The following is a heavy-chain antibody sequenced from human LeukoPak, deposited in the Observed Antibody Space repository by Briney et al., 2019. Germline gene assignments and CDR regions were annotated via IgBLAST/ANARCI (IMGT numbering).Heavy chain of an antibody. CDR3: ARRRGLRLASFDY. Sequence: SETLSLTCTVSGGSISSSSYYWGWIRQPPGKGLEWIGEINHSGSTNYNPSLKSRVTISVDTSKNQFSLKLSSVTAADTAVYYCARRRGLRLASFDYWGQGTLVTVSS. CDR1: GGSISSSSYY. CDR2: INHSGST. J-gene: IGHJ4*02. D-gene: IGHD5-12*01. V-gene: IGHV4-39*07.